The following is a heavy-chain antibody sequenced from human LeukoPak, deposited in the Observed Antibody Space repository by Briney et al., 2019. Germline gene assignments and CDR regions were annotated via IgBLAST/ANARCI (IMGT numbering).Heavy chain of an antibody. CDR2: IKQDGSEK. CDR1: GFTFGHHF. V-gene: IGHV3-7*01. J-gene: IGHJ4*02. CDR3: ARYDFWSGYPFDY. D-gene: IGHD3-3*01. Sequence: GGSLRLSCVASGFTFGHHFMSWVRQAPGKGLEWVANIKQDGSEKYYVDSVKGRFTISRDNAKNSLYLQMNSLRAEDTAVYYCARYDFWSGYPFDYWGQGTLVTVSS.